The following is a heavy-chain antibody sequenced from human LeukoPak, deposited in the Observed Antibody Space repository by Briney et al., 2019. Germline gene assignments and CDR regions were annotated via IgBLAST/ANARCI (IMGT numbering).Heavy chain of an antibody. CDR2: IYYSGST. V-gene: IGHV4-59*01. D-gene: IGHD3-16*01. CDR3: ARAAETDYDYVNGHYYGMDV. CDR1: GDSISTYY. J-gene: IGHJ6*02. Sequence: PSETLSLTCTVSGDSISTYYWSWIRQPPGKGLEWIGYIYYSGSTNYNPSLKSRVTISVDTSKNQFSLKLSSVTAADTAVYYCARAAETDYDYVNGHYYGMDVWGQGTTVTVSS.